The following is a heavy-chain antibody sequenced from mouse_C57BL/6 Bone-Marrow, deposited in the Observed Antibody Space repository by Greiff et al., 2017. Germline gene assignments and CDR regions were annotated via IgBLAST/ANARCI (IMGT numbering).Heavy chain of an antibody. CDR2: IYPRSGNT. CDR1: GYTFTSYG. D-gene: IGHD1-1*01. Sequence: QVQLKQSGAELARPGASVKLSCKASGYTFTSYGISWVKQRTGQGLEWIGEIYPRSGNTYYNEKFKGKATLTADKSSSTAYMELRSLTSEDSAVYVCARGDYYGSSYHFDYWGQGTTLTVSS. J-gene: IGHJ2*01. CDR3: ARGDYYGSSYHFDY. V-gene: IGHV1-81*01.